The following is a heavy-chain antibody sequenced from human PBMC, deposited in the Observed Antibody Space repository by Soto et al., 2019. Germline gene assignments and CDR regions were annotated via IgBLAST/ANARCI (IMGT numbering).Heavy chain of an antibody. D-gene: IGHD3-10*01. CDR2: ISGSGGST. J-gene: IGHJ5*02. CDR3: AKTGSGSYYNNLDPWFDP. V-gene: IGHV3-23*01. CDR1: GFTFSSYA. Sequence: PGGSLRPSCAASGFTFSSYAMSWVRQAPGKGLEWVSAISGSGGSTYYADSVKGRFTISRDNSKNTLYLQMNSLRAEDTAVYYCAKTGSGSYYNNLDPWFDPWGQGTLVTVSS.